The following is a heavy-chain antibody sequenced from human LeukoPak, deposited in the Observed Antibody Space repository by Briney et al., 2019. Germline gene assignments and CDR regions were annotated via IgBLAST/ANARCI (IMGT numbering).Heavy chain of an antibody. CDR3: AKGGVDVVRYFDY. V-gene: IGHV3-9*01. D-gene: IGHD1-26*01. CDR1: GFTFDDYA. Sequence: GGSLRLSCAASGFTFDDYAMHWVRQAPGKGLEWVSGISWNSGSIGYADSVKGRFTISRDNAKNFLYLQMNSLRAEDTALYYCAKGGVDVVRYFDYWGQGTLVTVSS. J-gene: IGHJ4*02. CDR2: ISWNSGSI.